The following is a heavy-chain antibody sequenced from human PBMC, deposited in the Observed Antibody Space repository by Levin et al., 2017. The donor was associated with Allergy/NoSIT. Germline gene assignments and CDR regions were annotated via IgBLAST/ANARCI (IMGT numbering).Heavy chain of an antibody. Sequence: SETLSLTCTVSNGSIANSNYYWGWIRQPPGKGLEWIGNIYYSGTTSYSPSLRSRVTMSMDTSKDQFSLSLSSVTAADTAVYFCARGGSGDYGLLSRTWGQGTLVTVSS. V-gene: IGHV4-39*07. J-gene: IGHJ1*01. CDR2: IYYSGTT. CDR1: NGSIANSNYY. CDR3: ARGGSGDYGLLSRT. D-gene: IGHD4-17*01.